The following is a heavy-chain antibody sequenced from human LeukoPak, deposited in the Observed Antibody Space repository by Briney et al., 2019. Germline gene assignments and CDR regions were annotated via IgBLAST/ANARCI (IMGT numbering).Heavy chain of an antibody. Sequence: PSETLSLTCDVSGVSINTCCYYWTWIRQPPGKGLEWIGYKYYSGSTRYNSSLRSRLTISLDSSKNQLSLRLTSVTAADTAVYYCARGRSYGFDFDSWGPGTLVIVSS. CDR2: KYYSGST. CDR3: ARGRSYGFDFDS. D-gene: IGHD5-18*01. J-gene: IGHJ4*02. CDR1: GVSINTCCYY. V-gene: IGHV4-61*01.